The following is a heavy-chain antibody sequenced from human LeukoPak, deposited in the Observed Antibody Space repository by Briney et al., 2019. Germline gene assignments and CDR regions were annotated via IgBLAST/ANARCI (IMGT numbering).Heavy chain of an antibody. CDR3: ARDAGSEQLVSNWFDP. V-gene: IGHV1-2*02. Sequence: ASVKVCCKASGYTFTGYYMHWVRQAPGQGLEWMGWINPNSGGTNYAQKFQGRVTMTRDTSISTAYMELSRLRSDDTAVYYCARDAGSEQLVSNWFDPWGQGTLVTVSS. CDR2: INPNSGGT. CDR1: GYTFTGYY. J-gene: IGHJ5*02. D-gene: IGHD6-6*01.